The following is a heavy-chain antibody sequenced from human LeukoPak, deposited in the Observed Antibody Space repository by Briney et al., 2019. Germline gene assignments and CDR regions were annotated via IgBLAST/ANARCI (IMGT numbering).Heavy chain of an antibody. CDR3: AGAYSAYDPFDY. D-gene: IGHD5-12*01. CDR2: IKQDGSEK. Sequence: GGSLRLSCAASGFTFSSYWMSWVRQAPGKGLEWVANIKQDGSEKYYVDSVKGRFTISGDNAKNSLYLQMNSLRVEDTAIYFCAGAYSAYDPFDYWGQGILVTVSS. J-gene: IGHJ4*02. CDR1: GFTFSSYW. V-gene: IGHV3-7*01.